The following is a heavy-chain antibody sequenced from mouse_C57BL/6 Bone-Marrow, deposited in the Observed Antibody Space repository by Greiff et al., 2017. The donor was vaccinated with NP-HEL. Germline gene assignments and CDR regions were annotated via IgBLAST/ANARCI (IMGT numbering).Heavy chain of an antibody. Sequence: QVQLQQSGAELARPGASVKLSCKASGYTFTSYGISWVKQRTGQGLEWIGEIYPRSGNTYYNEKFKGKATLTADKSSSTAYMELRSLTSEDSAVYFCAREENYYGSSYRYYYAMDYWGQGTSVTVSS. CDR3: AREENYYGSSYRYYYAMDY. CDR1: GYTFTSYG. V-gene: IGHV1-81*01. D-gene: IGHD1-1*01. CDR2: IYPRSGNT. J-gene: IGHJ4*01.